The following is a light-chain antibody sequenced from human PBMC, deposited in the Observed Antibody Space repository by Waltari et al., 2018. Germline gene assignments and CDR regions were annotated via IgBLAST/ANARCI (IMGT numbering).Light chain of an antibody. J-gene: IGKJ1*01. Sequence: IMMTQSPATLSVSPGESATLSCRASQNIGSELAWYQQTPGRSPRLLIYDASTRASGVPARFSGGRSGRQFTLTISNLQSDDFAVYFCQQYNIWPRAFGQGTKVEIQ. V-gene: IGKV3-15*01. CDR3: QQYNIWPRA. CDR1: QNIGSE. CDR2: DAS.